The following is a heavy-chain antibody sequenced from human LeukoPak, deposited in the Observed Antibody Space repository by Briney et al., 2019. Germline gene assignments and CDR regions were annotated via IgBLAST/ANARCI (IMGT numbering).Heavy chain of an antibody. Sequence: SQTLSLTCAVSGGSISSGGYSWSWIRQPPGKGLEWIGYIYHSGSTYYNPSLKSRVTISVDRSKNQFSLKLSSVTAADTAVYYCARDRRYYDYVWGSYSEGYFDYWGQGTLVTVSS. CDR2: IYHSGST. J-gene: IGHJ4*02. CDR1: GGSISSGGYS. V-gene: IGHV4-30-2*01. CDR3: ARDRRYYDYVWGSYSEGYFDY. D-gene: IGHD3-16*01.